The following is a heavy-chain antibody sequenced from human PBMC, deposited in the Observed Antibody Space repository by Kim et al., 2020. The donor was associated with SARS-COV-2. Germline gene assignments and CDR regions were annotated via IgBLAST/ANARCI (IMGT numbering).Heavy chain of an antibody. V-gene: IGHV3-23*01. CDR3: ATLVPAALHDPDIVAHEAPDY. J-gene: IGHJ4*02. D-gene: IGHD2-2*02. CDR1: GFTFSSYA. Sequence: GGSLRLSCAASGFTFSSYAMSWVRQAPGKGLEWVSAISGSGGSTYYADSVKGRFTISRDNSKNTLYLQMNSLRAEDTAVNYCATLVPAALHDPDIVAHEAPDYWGQGTLVTVSS. CDR2: ISGSGGST.